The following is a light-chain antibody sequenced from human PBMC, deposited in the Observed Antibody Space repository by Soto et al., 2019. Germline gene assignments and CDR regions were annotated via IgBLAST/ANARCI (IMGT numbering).Light chain of an antibody. CDR1: QGISSY. CDR3: QQYYSSWT. V-gene: IGKV1-8*01. Sequence: AIRMTQSPSSLSASTGERVTSTFRASQGISSYLAWYQQKPGKAPKLLIYAASTLQSGVPSRFSGSGSGTDFTLTISCLQSEDFATYYCQQYYSSWTFGQGTKVDIK. J-gene: IGKJ1*01. CDR2: AAS.